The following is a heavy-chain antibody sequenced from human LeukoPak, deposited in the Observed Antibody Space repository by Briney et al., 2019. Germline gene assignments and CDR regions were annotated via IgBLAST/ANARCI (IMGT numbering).Heavy chain of an antibody. CDR1: GYSFTSYW. CDR3: ARHGGAGDYYYYYYMDV. D-gene: IGHD3-10*01. V-gene: IGHV5-51*01. CDR2: IYPGDSDT. Sequence: GESLKISCKGSGYSFTSYWIGWVRQMPGKGLEWMGIIYPGDSDTRCSPSFQGQVTISADKSISTAYLQWSSLKASDTAMYYCARHGGAGDYYYYYYMDVWGKGTTVTVSS. J-gene: IGHJ6*03.